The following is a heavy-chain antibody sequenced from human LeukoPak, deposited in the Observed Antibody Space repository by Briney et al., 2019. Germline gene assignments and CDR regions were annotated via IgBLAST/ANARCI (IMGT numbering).Heavy chain of an antibody. D-gene: IGHD3-10*01. J-gene: IGHJ4*02. Sequence: SLRLSCAASGFTFSSYAMHWVRQAPGKGLEWVAVISYDGSNKYYADSVKGRFTISRDNSKNTLYLQMNSLRAEDTAVYYCAGSDYWGQGTLVTVSS. CDR3: AGSDY. V-gene: IGHV3-30-3*01. CDR2: ISYDGSNK. CDR1: GFTFSSYA.